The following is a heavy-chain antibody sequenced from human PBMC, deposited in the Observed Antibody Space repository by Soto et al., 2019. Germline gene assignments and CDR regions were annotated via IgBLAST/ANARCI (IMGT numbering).Heavy chain of an antibody. V-gene: IGHV3-33*01. J-gene: IGHJ4*02. CDR3: ARGELSCGGSCYNDC. Sequence: QVQLVESGGGVVQPGRSLRLSCAASGFTFSSYGMHWVRQAPGKGLEWVAVIWYDGSNKYYADSVKGRFTISRDNSKNALYLQMNSLRAEDTAVYYCARGELSCGGSCYNDCWGQGTLVTVSS. D-gene: IGHD2-15*01. CDR2: IWYDGSNK. CDR1: GFTFSSYG.